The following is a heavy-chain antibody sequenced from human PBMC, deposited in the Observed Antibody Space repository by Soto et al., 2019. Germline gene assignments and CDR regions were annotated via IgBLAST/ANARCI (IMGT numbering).Heavy chain of an antibody. D-gene: IGHD3-10*01. V-gene: IGHV3-30-3*01. CDR3: ARDRPLWFGELRA. J-gene: IGHJ4*02. CDR2: ISYDGTNK. CDR1: GFTFSSYA. Sequence: QVQLVESGGGVVQPGRSLRLACAASGFTFSSYAMHWVRQAPGKGLELVSVISYDGTNKYYADSVKGRFTISRDNSKNTRYLQMNSLTAEDTAVYYCARDRPLWFGELRAWGRGTLVTVSS.